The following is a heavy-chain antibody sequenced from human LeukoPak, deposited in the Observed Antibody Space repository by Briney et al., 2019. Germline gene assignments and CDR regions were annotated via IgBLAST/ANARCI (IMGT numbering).Heavy chain of an antibody. D-gene: IGHD1-26*01. CDR2: IYYSGSA. CDR3: ARHQDVGAIAFDY. J-gene: IGHJ4*02. Sequence: SETLSLTCTVSGGSISRYYWSWIRQPPGKGLGWIGYIYYSGSATYNPSLKSRVTLSVDTSKKQLSLKLSSVTAADTAVYYCARHQDVGAIAFDYWGQGTLVTVSS. CDR1: GGSISRYY. V-gene: IGHV4-59*08.